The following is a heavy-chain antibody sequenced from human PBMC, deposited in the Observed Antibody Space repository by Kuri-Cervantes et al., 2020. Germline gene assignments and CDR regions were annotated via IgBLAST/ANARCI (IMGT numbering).Heavy chain of an antibody. CDR2: IYYSGST. D-gene: IGHD3-10*01. CDR1: GGSISSYY. V-gene: IGHV4-59*01. Sequence: GSLRLSCTVSGGSISSYYWSWIRQPPGKGLEWIGYIYYSGSTNYNPSLKSRVTISVDTSKNQFSLKLSSVTAEDTAVYYCARVVEWGSGSYYNYFDYYYYMDVWGKGTTVTVSS. CDR3: ARVVEWGSGSYYNYFDYYYYMDV. J-gene: IGHJ6*03.